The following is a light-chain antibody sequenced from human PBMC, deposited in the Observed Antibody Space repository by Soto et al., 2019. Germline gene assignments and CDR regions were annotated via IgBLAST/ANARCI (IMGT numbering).Light chain of an antibody. CDR2: KAS. V-gene: IGKV1-5*03. Sequence: DIQMTQSPSTLPASVGDRVTITCRASQSISNWLTWYQQKPGEAPKLLIYKASTLESGVPSRFSGSGSGTEFTLTISSLQPDDFATYYCQQYNSYSWTFGQGTKVDIK. J-gene: IGKJ1*01. CDR3: QQYNSYSWT. CDR1: QSISNW.